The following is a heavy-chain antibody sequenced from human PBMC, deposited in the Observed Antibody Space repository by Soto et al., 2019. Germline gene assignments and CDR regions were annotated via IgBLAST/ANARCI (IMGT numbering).Heavy chain of an antibody. J-gene: IGHJ4*02. D-gene: IGHD3-10*01. CDR2: ISSSSSTI. CDR3: AREGELWFGELLGPDY. V-gene: IGHV3-48*01. Sequence: GGSLRLSCAASGFTFSSYSMNWVRQAPGKGLEWVSYISSSSSTIYYADSVKGRFTISRDNAKNSLYLQMNSLRAEDTAVYYCAREGELWFGELLGPDYWGQGT. CDR1: GFTFSSYS.